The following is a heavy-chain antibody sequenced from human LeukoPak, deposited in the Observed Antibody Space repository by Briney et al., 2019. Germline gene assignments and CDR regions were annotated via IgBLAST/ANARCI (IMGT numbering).Heavy chain of an antibody. D-gene: IGHD5-18*01. Sequence: PSETLSLTCTVSGGSISSGDYYWSWIRQPPGKGLEWIGYIYYSGSTYYNPSLKSRVTISVDTSNNQFFLKLSSVTAADTAVYYSASGFEDTGMVTAVARKGRAFDIWGRGTMVTVSS. CDR2: IYYSGST. CDR3: ASGFEDTGMVTAVARKGRAFDI. V-gene: IGHV4-30-4*01. CDR1: GGSISSGDYY. J-gene: IGHJ3*02.